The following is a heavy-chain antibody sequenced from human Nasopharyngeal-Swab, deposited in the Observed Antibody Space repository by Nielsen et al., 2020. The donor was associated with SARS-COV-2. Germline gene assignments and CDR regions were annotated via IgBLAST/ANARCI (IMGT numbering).Heavy chain of an antibody. CDR1: GGYIRSSSYY. Sequence: SETLYLTCTVSGGYIRSSSYYWGWIRKITGKGLEWIGSIYYSGSTYYNPSLKSRVTISVDTSKNQFSLKVSSVTAADTAVYYCARRGRIAVAGFFDYWGQGTLVTVSS. CDR2: IYYSGST. D-gene: IGHD6-19*01. V-gene: IGHV4-39*01. CDR3: ARRGRIAVAGFFDY. J-gene: IGHJ4*02.